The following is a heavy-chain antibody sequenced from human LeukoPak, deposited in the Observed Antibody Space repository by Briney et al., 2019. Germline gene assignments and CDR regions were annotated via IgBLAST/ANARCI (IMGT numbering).Heavy chain of an antibody. CDR2: IYTSGST. V-gene: IGHV4-4*09. D-gene: IGHD7-27*01. Sequence: PSETLSLTCTVSGGSISSYYWSWIRQPPGKGLEWIGYIYTSGSTNYNPSLKSRVTISVDTSKNQFSLKLSSVTAADTAVYYCARHSWGLYSDFDYWGQGTLVTVSS. CDR3: ARHSWGLYSDFDY. CDR1: GGSISSYY. J-gene: IGHJ4*02.